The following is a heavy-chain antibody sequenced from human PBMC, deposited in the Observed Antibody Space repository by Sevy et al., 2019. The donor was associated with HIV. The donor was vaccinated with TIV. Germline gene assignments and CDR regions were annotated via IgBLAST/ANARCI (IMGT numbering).Heavy chain of an antibody. CDR1: GYIFTGYG. CDR3: ARDGYDGSGYQRGLFDF. D-gene: IGHD3-22*01. J-gene: IGHJ4*02. Sequence: ASVKVSCKASGYIFTGYGISWVRQAPRQGLEWIGWINGHNGNTNYVQSLQGRVTMTTDTSTNTAYMELRSLRSDDTAVYYCARDGYDGSGYQRGLFDFWGQGTLVTVSS. CDR2: INGHNGNT. V-gene: IGHV1-18*01.